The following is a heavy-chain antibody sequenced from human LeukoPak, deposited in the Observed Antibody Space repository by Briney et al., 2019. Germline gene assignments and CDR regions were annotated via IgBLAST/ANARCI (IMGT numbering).Heavy chain of an antibody. CDR3: AKEASSGWYWYYYYYMDV. CDR2: ISYDGSNK. J-gene: IGHJ6*03. CDR1: GFTFSSYA. Sequence: PGRSLRLSCAASGFTFSSYAMHWVRQAPGKGLEWVAVISYDGSNKYYADSVKGRFTISRDNSKNTLYLQMNSLRAEDTAVYYCAKEASSGWYWYYYYYMDVWGKGTTVTISS. D-gene: IGHD6-19*01. V-gene: IGHV3-30*04.